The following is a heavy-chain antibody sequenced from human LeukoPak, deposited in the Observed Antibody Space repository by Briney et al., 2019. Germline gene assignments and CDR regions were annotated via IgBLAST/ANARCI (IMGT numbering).Heavy chain of an antibody. D-gene: IGHD3-10*02. CDR1: GFTFSSSA. CDR3: ARVISVFERPFDY. V-gene: IGHV3-23*01. CDR2: ISASGGST. J-gene: IGHJ4*02. Sequence: GGSLRLSCAASGFTFSSSAMSWVRQVPGKGLEWVSGISASGGSTSYADSVKGRFTISRDNAKNSLYLQMNSLRAEDTAVYYCARVISVFERPFDYWGQGTLVTVSS.